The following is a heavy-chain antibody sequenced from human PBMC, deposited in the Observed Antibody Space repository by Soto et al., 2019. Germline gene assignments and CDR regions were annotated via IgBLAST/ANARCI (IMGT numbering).Heavy chain of an antibody. CDR3: GRLLFTGYVVL. J-gene: IGHJ2*01. CDR2: IYYQGNT. D-gene: IGHD5-12*01. V-gene: IGHV4-39*01. Sequence: QLHLQESGPGLVKPSETLPLQCAVSGGSISSSSYYWGWLRQPPGKGLEWIGSIYYQGNTFINPSLRSRVTLSVDTSADQFSLRLNSVTAADTAVYYCGRLLFTGYVVLWGRGTPVVVSS. CDR1: GGSISSSSYY.